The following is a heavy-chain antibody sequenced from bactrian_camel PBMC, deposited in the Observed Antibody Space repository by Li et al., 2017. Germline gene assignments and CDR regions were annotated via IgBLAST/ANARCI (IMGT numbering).Heavy chain of an antibody. CDR3: AYDRGGLSTAGDCNGGVRLTN. Sequence: HVQLVESGGGSVQAGGSLKLSCAVSIYTLTTYCMSWFRQAPGKEREAVASIDSDEGTSYADSVKGRLTISKDNTKNTLYLQMDSLKPEDTALYYCAYDRGGLSTAGDCNGGVRLTNWGQGTQVTVS. D-gene: IGHD3*01. J-gene: IGHJ4*01. CDR1: IYTLTTYC. V-gene: IGHV3S26*01. CDR2: IDSDEGT.